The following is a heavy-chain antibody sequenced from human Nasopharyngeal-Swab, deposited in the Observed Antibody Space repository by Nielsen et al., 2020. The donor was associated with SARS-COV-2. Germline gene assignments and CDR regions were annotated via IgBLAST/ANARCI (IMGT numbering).Heavy chain of an antibody. CDR1: GLTVSNYY. Sequence: GGSLRLSCAASGLTVSNYYVSWVRQAPGKGLEYVQVIYRDGSTYYPDSVKGRFTISRDNSKNTIYLQMNSLRADDTAVCYCVREDYHTPYVYFQHWGQGTVVTVSS. CDR2: IYRDGST. J-gene: IGHJ1*01. CDR3: VREDYHTPYVYFQH. D-gene: IGHD3-9*01. V-gene: IGHV3-53*01.